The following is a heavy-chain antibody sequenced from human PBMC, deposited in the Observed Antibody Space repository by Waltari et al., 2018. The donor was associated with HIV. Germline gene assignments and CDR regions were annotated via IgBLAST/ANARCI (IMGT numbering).Heavy chain of an antibody. J-gene: IGHJ6*02. Sequence: QNHLVQSGAEVRKPGASVRVSCKASGYSFTTYGISWVRPAPGQGLEWLGWVSGGSGNTHYAQRLRDRVTLTTDTTTNTVYMDLKSLKSDDTAVYYCARDRIPLPHVTFAGVELLYFGMDVWGQGTAVIVS. D-gene: IGHD3-16*01. V-gene: IGHV1-18*01. CDR2: VSGGSGNT. CDR3: ARDRIPLPHVTFAGVELLYFGMDV. CDR1: GYSFTTYG.